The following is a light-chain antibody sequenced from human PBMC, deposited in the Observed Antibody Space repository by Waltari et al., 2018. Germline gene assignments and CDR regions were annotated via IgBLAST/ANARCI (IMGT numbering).Light chain of an antibody. CDR3: QVWDGSTDVV. CDR1: NLGSKS. V-gene: IGLV3-21*02. J-gene: IGLJ2*01. Sequence: SYVLPQPPSVSVAPGPTARVTCGGNNLGSKSVHWYQQRPGQAPILVLYDDSDRPSGIPDRFSGSNSGNTATLTISRVEAGDEADYYCQVWDGSTDVVFGGGTKLTVL. CDR2: DDS.